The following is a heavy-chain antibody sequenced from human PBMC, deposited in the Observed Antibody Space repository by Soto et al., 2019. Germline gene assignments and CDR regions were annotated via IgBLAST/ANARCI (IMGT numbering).Heavy chain of an antibody. CDR1: GFTFSSYW. J-gene: IGHJ4*02. D-gene: IGHD2-15*01. V-gene: IGHV3-74*01. CDR3: VRTSLVVAAATREDY. Sequence: EVQLVESGGGLVQPVGSLRLSCAASGFTFSSYWMHWVRQAPGKGLVWVSRINSDGSSTSYADSVKGRFTISRDNAKKMVDLQRNSLLAEDTAVYYCVRTSLVVAAATREDYWGQGTLVTVSS. CDR2: INSDGSST.